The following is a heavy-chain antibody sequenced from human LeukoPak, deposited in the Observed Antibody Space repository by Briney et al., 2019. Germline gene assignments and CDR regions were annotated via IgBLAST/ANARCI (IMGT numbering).Heavy chain of an antibody. CDR2: ISAYNGNT. CDR1: GYTFTSYA. D-gene: IGHD3-3*01. V-gene: IGHV1-18*01. J-gene: IGHJ1*01. CDR3: AREIPYSDFWSGSEYFQH. Sequence: GPSVKVSCKASGYTFTSYAMNWVRQAPGQGLEWMGWISAYNGNTNYAQKFQGRVTMTTDTSTYTAYMEVRSLRSDDTAVYYCAREIPYSDFWSGSEYFQHWGQGTLVTVSS.